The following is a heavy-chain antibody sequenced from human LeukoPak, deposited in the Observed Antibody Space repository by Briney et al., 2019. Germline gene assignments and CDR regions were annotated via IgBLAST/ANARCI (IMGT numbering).Heavy chain of an antibody. J-gene: IGHJ4*02. CDR1: GGTFTSYS. V-gene: IGHV1-69*05. D-gene: IGHD2-2*01. CDR3: ASGEYELLGDY. Sequence: ASVKVSCKASGGTFTSYSVSWVRQAPGHGLEWMGGIVPIFGTTNYAQKLQGRVTMTTDTSTSTAYMELRSLRSDDTAVYYCASGEYELLGDYWGQGTLVTVSS. CDR2: IVPIFGTT.